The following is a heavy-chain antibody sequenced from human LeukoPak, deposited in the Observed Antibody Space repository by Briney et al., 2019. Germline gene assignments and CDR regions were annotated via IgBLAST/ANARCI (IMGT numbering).Heavy chain of an antibody. CDR3: ARGDWRDY. CDR1: GFPFSSYW. V-gene: IGHV3-74*01. CDR2: IKGDGSST. D-gene: IGHD3-3*01. J-gene: IGHJ4*02. Sequence: PGGSLRLSCAASGFPFSSYWMHWVRQVPRKGLVWVSRIKGDGSSTSYADSVKGRFTVSRDNAKSTLYLQMNSLRDEDTAVYYCARGDWRDYWGQGTLVTVSS.